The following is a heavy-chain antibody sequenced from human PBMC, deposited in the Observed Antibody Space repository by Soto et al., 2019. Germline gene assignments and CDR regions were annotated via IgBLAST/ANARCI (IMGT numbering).Heavy chain of an antibody. CDR1: GFTFSSYW. J-gene: IGHJ6*03. CDR3: ARSDDYDILTGYYRDYYYYMDV. CDR2: IKQDGSEK. D-gene: IGHD3-9*01. Sequence: GGSLRLSCAASGFTFSSYWMSWVRQAPGKGLEWVANIKQDGSEKYYVDSVKGRFTISRDNAKNSLYLQMNSLRAEDTAVYYCARSDDYDILTGYYRDYYYYMDVWGKGTTVTVSS. V-gene: IGHV3-7*01.